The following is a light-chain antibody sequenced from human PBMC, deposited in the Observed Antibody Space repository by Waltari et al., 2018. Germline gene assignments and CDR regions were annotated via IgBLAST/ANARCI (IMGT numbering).Light chain of an antibody. V-gene: IGKV1-6*01. CDR1: QGIRND. Sequence: AIQITQSPSSLSASVGDRVTITCRAIQGIRNDLGWYQQKPGKAPKLLVYVASSLQSEVPSRFSGSGSGTDFTLTISSLQPEDFATYYCLQDYNYPRTFGQGTKVEIK. J-gene: IGKJ1*01. CDR3: LQDYNYPRT. CDR2: VAS.